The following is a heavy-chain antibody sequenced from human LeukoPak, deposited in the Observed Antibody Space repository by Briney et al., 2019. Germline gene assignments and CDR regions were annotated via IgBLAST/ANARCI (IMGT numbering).Heavy chain of an antibody. V-gene: IGHV3-23*01. J-gene: IGHJ5*02. D-gene: IGHD4-11*01. CDR2: ISGSGGTT. Sequence: GGSLRLSCVASGFNFSDYAMNWVRQAPGKGLEWVSAISGSGGTTHYADSVKGRFAISRDNSKNTLSLQMSHLRHEDTARYCSAKDRYSNYGNWFDPWGQGTQVTVFS. CDR3: AKDRYSNYGNWFDP. CDR1: GFNFSDYA.